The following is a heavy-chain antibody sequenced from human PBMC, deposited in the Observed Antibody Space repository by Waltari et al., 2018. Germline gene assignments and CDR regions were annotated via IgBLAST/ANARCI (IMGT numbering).Heavy chain of an antibody. J-gene: IGHJ4*02. Sequence: VQLVESGGGLVQPGGSLRLSCAASGFTFSSYWMSWVRQAPGKGLEWVANIKQDGSEKYYVDSVKGRCTISRDNAKNSLYLQMNSLRAEDTAVYYCAREYCSGGSCYLPWGQGTLVTVSS. CDR3: AREYCSGGSCYLP. D-gene: IGHD2-15*01. CDR2: IKQDGSEK. V-gene: IGHV3-7*01. CDR1: GFTFSSYW.